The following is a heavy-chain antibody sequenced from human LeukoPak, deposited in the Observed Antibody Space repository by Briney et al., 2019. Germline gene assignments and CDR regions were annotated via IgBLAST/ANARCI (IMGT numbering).Heavy chain of an antibody. J-gene: IGHJ6*03. Sequence: GGSLRLSCTVSGFTVSSNSMSWVRQAPGKGLEWVSFIYSDNTHYSDSVKGRFTISRDNSKNTLYLQMNSLRAEDTAVYYCAKAVTTVYYFYMDVWGKGTTVTISS. D-gene: IGHD4-17*01. CDR2: IYSDNT. CDR3: AKAVTTVYYFYMDV. CDR1: GFTVSSNS. V-gene: IGHV3-53*01.